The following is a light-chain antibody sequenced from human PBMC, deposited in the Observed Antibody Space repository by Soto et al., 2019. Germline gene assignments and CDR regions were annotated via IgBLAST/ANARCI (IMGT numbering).Light chain of an antibody. CDR3: QSYDSSLSGLYDSSLSGSV. Sequence: QSVLTQPPSVSGAPGQRVTISCTGSSSNIGAGYDVHWYQQLPGTAPKLLISGNNNRPSGVPDRFSGSKSGTSASLAITGLQAEDEADYYCQSYDSSLSGLYDSSLSGSVFGGGTKLTVL. CDR2: GNN. V-gene: IGLV1-40*01. CDR1: SSNIGAGYD. J-gene: IGLJ2*01.